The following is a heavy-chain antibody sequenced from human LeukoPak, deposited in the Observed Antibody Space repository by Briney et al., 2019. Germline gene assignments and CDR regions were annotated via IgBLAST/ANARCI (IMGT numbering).Heavy chain of an antibody. CDR3: ASKRHASGSAAFDI. J-gene: IGHJ3*02. CDR2: IYHSGST. Sequence: SQTLSLTCAVSGDSISSSNWWCWVRQPPGKGLEWIGEIYHSGSTNYNPSLKSRVTVSVDKSKTQFSLKVTSVTAADTAVYYCASKRHASGSAAFDIWGQGTMVTVSS. V-gene: IGHV4-4*02. D-gene: IGHD3-10*01. CDR1: GDSISSSNW.